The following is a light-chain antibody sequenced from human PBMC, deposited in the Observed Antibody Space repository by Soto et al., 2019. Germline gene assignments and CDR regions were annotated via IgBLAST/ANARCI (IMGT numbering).Light chain of an antibody. CDR1: QSVSSN. CDR2: GAS. V-gene: IGKV3-15*01. CDR3: KQRSNWPRT. Sequence: EIVMTQSPATLSVSPGERATLSCRASQSVSSNLAWYQQKPGQAPRLLIYGASIRATGIQGRFSGSGSGTESTLTIRSLQSEDFAVYYCKQRSNWPRTFGQGTKVDIK. J-gene: IGKJ1*01.